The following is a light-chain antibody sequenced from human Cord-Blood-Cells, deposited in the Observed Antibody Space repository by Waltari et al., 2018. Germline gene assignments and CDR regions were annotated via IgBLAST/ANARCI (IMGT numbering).Light chain of an antibody. V-gene: IGKV1-39*01. Sequence: DIQMTQSPSSLSASVGDRVTITCRASQSISSYLNWYQQKPGKAPKLLIYAASSLQSGVPSRFSVSGSGTEFTLTISSLQPEDFANYYCQQSYSTPRTFGQGTKVEIK. CDR1: QSISSY. CDR3: QQSYSTPRT. J-gene: IGKJ1*01. CDR2: AAS.